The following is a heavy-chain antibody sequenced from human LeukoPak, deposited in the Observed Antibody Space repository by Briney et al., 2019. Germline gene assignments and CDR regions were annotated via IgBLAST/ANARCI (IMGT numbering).Heavy chain of an antibody. J-gene: IGHJ5*02. D-gene: IGHD2-2*01. V-gene: IGHV1-69*05. CDR2: IVPIFGKT. CDR3: ARGWGIPAPISWFDP. Sequence: SVKVSCKASGGSFSSNIIGWVRQAPGQGLEWMGGIVPIFGKTKYAQKFQGRVTITTDESSSTAYMELSSLRSDNTAIYYCARGWGIPAPISWFDPWGQGTLVTVSS. CDR1: GGSFSSNI.